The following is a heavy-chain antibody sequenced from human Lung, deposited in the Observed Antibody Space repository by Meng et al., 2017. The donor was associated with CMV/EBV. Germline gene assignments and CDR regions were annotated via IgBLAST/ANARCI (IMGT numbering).Heavy chain of an antibody. Sequence: SVXVSCKASGGTFSNYAISWVRQAPGQGLEWMGGIIPIIGKTSYAQNLQGRVTITADKSTSTVYMELSSLRSADTAVYYCARTLIGVARFDHWDQGTLVTVS. V-gene: IGHV1-69*10. D-gene: IGHD3-3*01. J-gene: IGHJ5*02. CDR1: GGTFSNYA. CDR2: IIPIIGKT. CDR3: ARTLIGVARFDH.